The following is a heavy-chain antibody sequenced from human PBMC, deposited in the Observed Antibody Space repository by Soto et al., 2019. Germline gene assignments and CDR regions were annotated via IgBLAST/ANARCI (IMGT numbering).Heavy chain of an antibody. CDR1: GGSIRSGGYY. CDR2: IHYSGST. CDR3: ASADCGGGSCYAAY. V-gene: IGHV4-31*03. D-gene: IGHD2-15*01. Sequence: QVQLQESGPGLVKPSETLSLTCTVSGGSIRSGGYYWSWIRQHPGKGLEWIGYIHYSGSTYYNPSLKSRVTISVDTSESQFSLKLTSVTAADTAIYYCASADCGGGSCYAAYWGQGILVTVSS. J-gene: IGHJ4*03.